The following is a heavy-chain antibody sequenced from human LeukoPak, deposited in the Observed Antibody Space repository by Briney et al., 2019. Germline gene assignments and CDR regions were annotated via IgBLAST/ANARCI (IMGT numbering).Heavy chain of an antibody. D-gene: IGHD4-11*01. CDR1: GFTFSSYA. Sequence: EGSLRLSCAASGFTFSSYAMNWVRQTPGKGLEWVSVIGGSGGISYYADFVRGRFTISRDNAKNTLYLQMNSLTAEDTAIYYCTRDSKYVMDVWGQGTTVTVSS. J-gene: IGHJ6*02. V-gene: IGHV3-23*01. CDR2: IGGSGGIS. CDR3: TRDSKYVMDV.